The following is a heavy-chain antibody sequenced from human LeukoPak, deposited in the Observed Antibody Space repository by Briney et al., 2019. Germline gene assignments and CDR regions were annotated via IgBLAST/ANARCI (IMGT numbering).Heavy chain of an antibody. V-gene: IGHV3-7*03. Sequence: LPGGSLRLSCAASGFALSSHWMTWVRQVPGRGPEWAANVNRDGSETYYLDSVKGRFTISKDNAKNSLYLQMNSLRAEDTALYHCARNNGMDVWGQGTTVIVSS. CDR2: VNRDGSET. CDR3: ARNNGMDV. J-gene: IGHJ6*02. CDR1: GFALSSHW.